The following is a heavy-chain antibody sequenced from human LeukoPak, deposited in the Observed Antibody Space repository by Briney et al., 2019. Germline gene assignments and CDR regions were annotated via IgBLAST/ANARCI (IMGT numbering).Heavy chain of an antibody. V-gene: IGHV1-46*01. CDR3: ARDILPSYSGYDRTLPDY. Sequence: ASVKVSCKASGYTFTGYYMHWVRQAPGQGLEWMGIINPSGGSTSYAQKFQGRVTMTRDTSTSTVYMEPSSLRYEDTAVYYCARDILPSYSGYDRTLPDYWGQGTLVTVSS. CDR1: GYTFTGYY. J-gene: IGHJ4*02. CDR2: INPSGGST. D-gene: IGHD5-12*01.